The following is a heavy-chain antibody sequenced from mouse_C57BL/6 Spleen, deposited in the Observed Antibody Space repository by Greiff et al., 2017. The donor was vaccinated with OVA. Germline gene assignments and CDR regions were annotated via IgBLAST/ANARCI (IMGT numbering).Heavy chain of an antibody. CDR3: ARGGGSSFWYFDV. CDR2: ISDGGSYT. J-gene: IGHJ1*03. D-gene: IGHD1-1*01. Sequence: EVQVVESGGGLVKPGGSLKLSCAASGFTFSSYAMSWVRQTPEKRLEWVATISDGGSYTYYPDNVKGRFTISRDNAKNNLSLQMSHLKSEDTAMYYCARGGGSSFWYFDVWGTGTTVTVSS. V-gene: IGHV5-4*01. CDR1: GFTFSSYA.